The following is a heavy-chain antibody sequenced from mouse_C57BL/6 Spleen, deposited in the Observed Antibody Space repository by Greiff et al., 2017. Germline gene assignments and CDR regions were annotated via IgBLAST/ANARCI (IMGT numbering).Heavy chain of an antibody. CDR3: ARSPRGLYYFDY. CDR1: GFTFSDYG. J-gene: IGHJ2*01. CDR2: ISNLAYSN. V-gene: IGHV5-15*01. Sequence: EVQGVESGGGLVQPGGSLKLSCAASGFTFSDYGMAWVRQAPRKGPEWVAFISNLAYSNYYADTVTGRFTISRENAKNTLYLEMSSLRSEDTAMYYCARSPRGLYYFDYWGQGTTLTVSS. D-gene: IGHD3-1*01.